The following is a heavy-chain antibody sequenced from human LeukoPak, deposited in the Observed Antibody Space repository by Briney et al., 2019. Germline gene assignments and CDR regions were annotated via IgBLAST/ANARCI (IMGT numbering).Heavy chain of an antibody. J-gene: IGHJ6*03. D-gene: IGHD4-17*01. Sequence: ASVKVSCKASGYTFTSYGISWVRQAPGQGLEWMGWIGAYNGNTNYAQKLQGRVTMTTDTSTSTAYMELRSLRSDDTAVYYCARETYGDQRSHYYYYYMDVWGKGTTVTVSS. CDR3: ARETYGDQRSHYYYYYMDV. CDR2: IGAYNGNT. CDR1: GYTFTSYG. V-gene: IGHV1-18*01.